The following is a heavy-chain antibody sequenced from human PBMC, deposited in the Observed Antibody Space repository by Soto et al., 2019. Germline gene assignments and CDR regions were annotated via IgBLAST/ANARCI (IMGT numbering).Heavy chain of an antibody. CDR2: INSDGTTR. D-gene: IGHD1-20*01. CDR3: AKFIGVYQVRHNWFDP. Sequence: PGGSLRLSCVVSGFTLSNYWMHWVRQAPGKGLVWVSRINSDGTTRNYADSVKGRFTISRDNAKNTLYLQMNSLRAEDTAVFYCAKFIGVYQVRHNWFDPRGPGTLVTLSS. J-gene: IGHJ5*02. CDR1: GFTLSNYW. V-gene: IGHV3-74*01.